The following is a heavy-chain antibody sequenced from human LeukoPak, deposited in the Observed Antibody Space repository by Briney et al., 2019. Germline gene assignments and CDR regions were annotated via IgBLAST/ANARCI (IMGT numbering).Heavy chain of an antibody. CDR2: IASTSRSM. D-gene: IGHD2/OR15-2a*01. V-gene: IGHV3-21*01. CDR1: GFTFSSYS. Sequence: GGSLRLSCAASGFTFSSYSMHWVRQAPGMGLEWVSFIASTSRSMFYADSVKGRFTISRDNAKDSLYLQMNSLRAEDTAVYYCARLSRDAFDIWGQGTMVTVSS. J-gene: IGHJ3*02. CDR3: ARLSRDAFDI.